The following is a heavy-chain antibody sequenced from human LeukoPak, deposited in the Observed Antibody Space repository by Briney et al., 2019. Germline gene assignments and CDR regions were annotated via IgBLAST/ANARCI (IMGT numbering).Heavy chain of an antibody. V-gene: IGHV4-59*08. CDR3: AGPYYDFWSGYTPMGY. D-gene: IGHD3-3*01. Sequence: PSETLSLTCTVSGGSIRSYYWMWLRQPPGEGGEWIGYIYYSGSTNYHPSLKRRVTISLATYKNQFSLKLSSVTAADTAVYYCAGPYYDFWSGYTPMGYWGQGTLVTASS. J-gene: IGHJ4*02. CDR2: IYYSGST. CDR1: GGSIRSYY.